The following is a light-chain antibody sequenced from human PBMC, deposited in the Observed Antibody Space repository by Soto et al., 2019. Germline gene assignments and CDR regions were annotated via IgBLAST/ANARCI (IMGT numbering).Light chain of an antibody. CDR3: HQYVSSPLT. V-gene: IGKV3-20*01. Sequence: IGLTQAPGTLSLSPVEGATVSCRASQSVNSNLLAWFQQKPGQAPRLLIHDASRRATGIPDRFSGSGSGTDFTLSISRLEPEDFAVYYCHQYVSSPLTFGQGTKLEIK. CDR2: DAS. J-gene: IGKJ2*01. CDR1: QSVNSNL.